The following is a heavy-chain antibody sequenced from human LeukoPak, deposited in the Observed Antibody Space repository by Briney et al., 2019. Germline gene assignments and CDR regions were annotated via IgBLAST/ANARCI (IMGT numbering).Heavy chain of an antibody. J-gene: IGHJ4*02. CDR3: ATWESSSTSCTNDY. Sequence: GGSLRHSCVASGFTFSSYWMHWVRQAPGQGLVWVSRINTDGSSTKYADSVKGRFTISRDNAKSTLYLQKNSLRAEDTAVYYCATWESSSTSCTNDYWGRGTLVTVSS. CDR2: INTDGSST. V-gene: IGHV3-74*01. CDR1: GFTFSSYW. D-gene: IGHD2-2*01.